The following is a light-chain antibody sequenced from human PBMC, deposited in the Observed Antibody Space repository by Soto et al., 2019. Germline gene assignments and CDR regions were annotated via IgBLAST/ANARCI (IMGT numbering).Light chain of an antibody. CDR1: QDISNC. CDR2: DAS. J-gene: IGKJ5*01. V-gene: IGKV1-33*01. Sequence: DIQMTQSPSSLSASVGDRVTITCQASQDISNCLNWFQQKPGKAPKLLIYDASTLETGVPSRFSGSGSGTHFTFTISSLQPEDFATYSCQQYDNLPVTFGQGTRLEIK. CDR3: QQYDNLPVT.